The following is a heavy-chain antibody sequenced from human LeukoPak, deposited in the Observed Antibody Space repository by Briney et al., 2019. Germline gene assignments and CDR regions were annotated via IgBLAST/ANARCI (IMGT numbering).Heavy chain of an antibody. CDR1: GFTFSSFG. Sequence: PGRSLTLSCAASGFTFSSFGMHWDRQAQGKVMEWEGSILYVGSNKYYADSVKGRFTISRDNSKNTLYPQMNSLRAEDRAVYYCARVRGIWFGELSTDYYGMDVWGQGTTVTVSS. CDR2: ILYVGSNK. CDR3: ARVRGIWFGELSTDYYGMDV. J-gene: IGHJ6*02. D-gene: IGHD3-10*01. V-gene: IGHV3-30*03.